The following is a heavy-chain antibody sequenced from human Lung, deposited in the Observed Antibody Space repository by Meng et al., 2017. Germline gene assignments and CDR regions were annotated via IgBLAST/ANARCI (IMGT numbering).Heavy chain of an antibody. CDR2: MNRDRTKP. V-gene: IGHV3-74*01. D-gene: IGHD1-1*01. CDR3: TNDRLIH. CDR1: GFTVTDHW. Sequence: APLVESLGGSVPPGGALNLSCAASGFTVTDHWLHLVPKRPGTRLVWFLRMNRDRTKPTYADSVKGRFTISRDNAQNTHYLQMTNLRADDTALSYCTNDRLIHWGQAALVTVSS. J-gene: IGHJ1*01.